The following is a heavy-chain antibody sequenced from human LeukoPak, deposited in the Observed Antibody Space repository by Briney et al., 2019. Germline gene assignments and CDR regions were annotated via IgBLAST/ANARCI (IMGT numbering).Heavy chain of an antibody. CDR3: ARPAQWLVRSQVYWYFDL. J-gene: IGHJ2*01. D-gene: IGHD6-19*01. Sequence: SETLSLTCTVSGGSISSYYWSWIRQPAGKGLEWIGRIYTSGSTNYNPSLKSRVTMSVDTSKNQFSLKLSSVTAADTAVYYCARPAQWLVRSQVYWYFDLWGRGTLVTVSS. CDR2: IYTSGST. CDR1: GGSISSYY. V-gene: IGHV4-4*07.